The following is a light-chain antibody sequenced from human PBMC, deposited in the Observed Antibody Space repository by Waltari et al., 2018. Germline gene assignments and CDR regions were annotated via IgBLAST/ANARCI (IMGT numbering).Light chain of an antibody. V-gene: IGLV2-14*01. Sequence: QSALTQPAFVSGSPGQSLTIFGIGTNSDVGGYNYVNWYQQNPGKSPKLMIYDVTKRPSWVSTRFSGCKSGNTACLTISGLQADDEADYYCNSYRNINPYVFGTGTKVTVL. CDR2: DVT. CDR1: NSDVGGYNY. CDR3: NSYRNINPYV. J-gene: IGLJ1*01.